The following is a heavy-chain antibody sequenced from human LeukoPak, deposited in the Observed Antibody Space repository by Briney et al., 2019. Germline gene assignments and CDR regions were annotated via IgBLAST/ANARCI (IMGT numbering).Heavy chain of an antibody. CDR3: ARDPHYYDSSGYYRSFDY. D-gene: IGHD3-22*01. V-gene: IGHV3-21*01. CDR2: ISSSSSYI. Sequence: GGSLRLSCAASGFTFSSYSMNWVRQAPGKGLEWVSSISSSSSYIYYADSVKGRFTISRDNAKNSLYLQMNSLRAEDTAVYYCARDPHYYDSSGYYRSFDYWGQGPLVTVSS. CDR1: GFTFSSYS. J-gene: IGHJ4*02.